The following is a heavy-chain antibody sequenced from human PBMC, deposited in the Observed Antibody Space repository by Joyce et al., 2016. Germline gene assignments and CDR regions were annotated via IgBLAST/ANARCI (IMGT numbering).Heavy chain of an antibody. Sequence: QVHLRQWGAGLLRPSETLSLTCAVSGGPFRGFFWTWVRQPPGKALEWFVDITTSGATNYNPSLRSRVAISVDTSNNRFSLTLTSLSAADMAVYYCARSQWLAPLMYWGQGTLVTVSP. CDR2: ITTSGAT. V-gene: IGHV4-34*02. CDR3: ARSQWLAPLMY. CDR1: GGPFRGFF. D-gene: IGHD6-19*01. J-gene: IGHJ4*02.